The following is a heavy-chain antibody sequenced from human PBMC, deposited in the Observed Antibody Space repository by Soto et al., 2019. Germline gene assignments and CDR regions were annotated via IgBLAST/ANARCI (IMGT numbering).Heavy chain of an antibody. Sequence: SVKVSCKASGGTFSSYAISWVRQAPGQGLEWMGGIIPIFGTANYAQKFQGRVTITADESTSTAYMELSSLRSEDTAVYYCATDILGYCSGGSCRGTDYWGQGTLVTVSS. CDR1: GGTFSSYA. CDR3: ATDILGYCSGGSCRGTDY. D-gene: IGHD2-15*01. J-gene: IGHJ4*02. CDR2: IIPIFGTA. V-gene: IGHV1-69*13.